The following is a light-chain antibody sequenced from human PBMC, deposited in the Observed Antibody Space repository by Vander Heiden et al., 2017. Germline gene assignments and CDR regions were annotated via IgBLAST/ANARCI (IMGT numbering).Light chain of an antibody. CDR3: SSYAGSNNHVV. CDR2: EVS. Sequence: QSALIQPPSASGSPGQSVTISCTGTSSDVVGSNSFSWYQQHPGKAPRLIIYEVSTRPSGVPARFSGSKSGYTASLTVSGLQTEDEADYYCSSYAGSNNHVVFGGGTKLAVL. V-gene: IGLV2-8*01. CDR1: SSDVVGSNS. J-gene: IGLJ2*01.